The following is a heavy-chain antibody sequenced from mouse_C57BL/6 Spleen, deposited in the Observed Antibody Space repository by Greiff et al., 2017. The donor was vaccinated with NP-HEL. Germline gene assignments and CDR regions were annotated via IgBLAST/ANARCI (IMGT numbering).Heavy chain of an antibody. D-gene: IGHD2-1*01. J-gene: IGHJ3*01. CDR3: ARGGNYVPFAY. CDR2: ISDGGSYT. CDR1: GFTFSSYA. Sequence: EVKVVESGGGLVKPGGSLKLSCAASGFTFSSYAMSWVRQTPEKRLEWVATISDGGSYTYYPDNVKGRFTISRDNAKNNLYLQMSHLKSEDTAMYYCARGGNYVPFAYWGQGTLVTVSA. V-gene: IGHV5-4*03.